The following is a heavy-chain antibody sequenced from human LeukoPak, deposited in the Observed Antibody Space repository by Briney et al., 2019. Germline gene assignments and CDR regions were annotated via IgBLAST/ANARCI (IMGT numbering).Heavy chain of an antibody. CDR1: GFIFSSYT. D-gene: IGHD1-1*01. CDR2: ISGSGGST. V-gene: IGHV3-23*01. CDR3: ASSKRQLFDY. J-gene: IGHJ4*02. Sequence: PGGSLRLSCAASGFIFSSYTMNWVRQAPGKGLEWVSAISGSGGSTYYADSVKGRFTISRDNSKNTLYLQMNSLRAEDTAVYYCASSKRQLFDYWGQGTLVTVSS.